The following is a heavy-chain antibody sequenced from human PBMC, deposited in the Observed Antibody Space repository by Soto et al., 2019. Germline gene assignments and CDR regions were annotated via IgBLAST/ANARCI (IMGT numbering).Heavy chain of an antibody. V-gene: IGHV3-23*01. CDR2: ISGSGGST. CDR1: GFTFGSYA. CDR3: AKGEHYYDSSNYLRALGYYYGMDV. D-gene: IGHD3-22*01. Sequence: GGSLRLSCAASGFTFGSYAMSWVRQAPGKGLEWVSTISGSGGSTYYADSVMGRFTISRDNSKSTLYLQMNSLRAEDTAVYYCAKGEHYYDSSNYLRALGYYYGMDVWGQGTTVTVSS. J-gene: IGHJ6*02.